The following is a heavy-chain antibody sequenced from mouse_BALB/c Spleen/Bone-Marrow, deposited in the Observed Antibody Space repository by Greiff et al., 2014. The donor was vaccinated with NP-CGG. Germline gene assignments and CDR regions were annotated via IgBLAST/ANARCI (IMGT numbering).Heavy chain of an antibody. CDR1: GYTFTSYW. V-gene: IGHV1-7*01. Sequence: LQESGAELAKPGASVKMSCKASGYTFTSYWMHWVKQRPGQGLEWIGYTNPSTGYTEYNQKFKDKATLTADKSSSTAYMQLSSLTSEDSAVYYCARSEGYYEWFAYWGQGTQVTVSA. CDR2: TNPSTGYT. CDR3: ARSEGYYEWFAY. D-gene: IGHD2-3*01. J-gene: IGHJ3*01.